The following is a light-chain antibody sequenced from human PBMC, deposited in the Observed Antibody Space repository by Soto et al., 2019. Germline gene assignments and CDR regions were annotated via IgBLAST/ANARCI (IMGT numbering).Light chain of an antibody. J-gene: IGKJ3*01. CDR3: QQYGSSVT. CDR2: GAS. V-gene: IGKV3-20*01. CDR1: QSVSSSY. Sequence: EIVLTQSPGTLSLSRGERATLSCRASQSVSSSYLAWYQQKPGQAPRLLIYGASSRATGIPDRFSGSGSGKDFTLTISRLEPEDFAVYYCQQYGSSVTFGPGTKVDIK.